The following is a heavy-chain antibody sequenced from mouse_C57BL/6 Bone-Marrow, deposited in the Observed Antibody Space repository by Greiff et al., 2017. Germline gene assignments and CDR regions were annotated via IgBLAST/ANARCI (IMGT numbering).Heavy chain of an antibody. Sequence: QSCTASGYTFTSYGISWVKQRTGQGLEWIGEIYPRSGNTYYNEKFKGKATLTADKSSSTAYMALRSLTSEDSAVYFWASPHYGHYAMDYWGQGTSVTVSS. J-gene: IGHJ4*01. CDR2: IYPRSGNT. CDR1: GYTFTSYG. CDR3: ASPHYGHYAMDY. V-gene: IGHV1-81*01. D-gene: IGHD1-1*01.